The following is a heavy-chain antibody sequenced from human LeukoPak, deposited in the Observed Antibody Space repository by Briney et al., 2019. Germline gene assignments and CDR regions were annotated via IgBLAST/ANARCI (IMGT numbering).Heavy chain of an antibody. CDR2: ISSSSSYI. CDR1: GFTFSSYS. D-gene: IGHD3-10*01. CDR3: ASSQFNRGFDP. V-gene: IGHV3-21*01. J-gene: IGHJ5*02. Sequence: GGSLRLSSAASGFTFSSYSMNWVRQAPGEGLEWVSSISSSSSYIYYADSVKGRFTISRDNAKNSLYLQMNSLRAEDTAVYYCASSQFNRGFDPWGQGTLVTVSS.